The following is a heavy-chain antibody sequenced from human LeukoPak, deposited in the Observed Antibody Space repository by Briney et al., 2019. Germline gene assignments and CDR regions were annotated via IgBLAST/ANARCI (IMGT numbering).Heavy chain of an antibody. V-gene: IGHV3-21*01. CDR1: GFTFSSYS. D-gene: IGHD5-24*01. CDR2: ISSSSSYI. CDR3: ARARTEMATTLFQH. Sequence: GSLRLSCAASGFTFSSYSMNWVRQAPGKGLEWVSSISSSSSYIYYADSVKGRFTISRDNAKNSLYLQMNSLRAEDTAVYYCARARTEMATTLFQHWARAPWSPSPQ. J-gene: IGHJ1*01.